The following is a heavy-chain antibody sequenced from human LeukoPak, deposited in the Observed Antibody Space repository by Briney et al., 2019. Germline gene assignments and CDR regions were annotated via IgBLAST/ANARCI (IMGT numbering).Heavy chain of an antibody. CDR1: GYSFTNYW. CDR3: ARGLRENNSFDY. V-gene: IGHV5-10-1*01. CDR2: IDPSDSYT. J-gene: IGHJ4*02. D-gene: IGHD2/OR15-2a*01. Sequence: GESLQISCKASGYSFTNYWIAWVRQMPGKGLEWMGRIDPSDSYTNYSPSFQGHVTISADKSITTVYLQWNSLKASDTAMYYCARGLRENNSFDYWGQGTLVTVSS.